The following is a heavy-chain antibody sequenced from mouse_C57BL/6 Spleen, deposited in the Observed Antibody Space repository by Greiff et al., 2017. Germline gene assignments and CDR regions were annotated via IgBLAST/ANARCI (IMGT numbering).Heavy chain of an antibody. CDR1: GYTFTDYY. J-gene: IGHJ1*03. Sequence: EVQLQQSGPELVKPGASVKISCKASGYTFTDYYMNWVKQSHGKSLEWIGDINPNNGGTSYNQKFKGKATLTVDKSSSTAYMELRSLTSEDSAVYYCARRYYGSSYWYFDVWGTGTTVTVSS. CDR3: ARRYYGSSYWYFDV. CDR2: INPNNGGT. V-gene: IGHV1-26*01. D-gene: IGHD1-1*01.